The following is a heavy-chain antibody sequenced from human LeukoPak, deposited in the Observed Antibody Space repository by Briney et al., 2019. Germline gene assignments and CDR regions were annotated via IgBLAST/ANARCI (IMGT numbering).Heavy chain of an antibody. Sequence: PGGSLRLSCAASGFTFSSYWMHWVRQAPGKGLVWVSRINSDGSSTNYADSVKGRFTISRGNAENTLYLQMNSLRAEDTAVYYCARKAAGPTFDYWGQGTLVTVSS. D-gene: IGHD6-13*01. CDR3: ARKAAGPTFDY. CDR1: GFTFSSYW. CDR2: INSDGSST. V-gene: IGHV3-74*01. J-gene: IGHJ4*02.